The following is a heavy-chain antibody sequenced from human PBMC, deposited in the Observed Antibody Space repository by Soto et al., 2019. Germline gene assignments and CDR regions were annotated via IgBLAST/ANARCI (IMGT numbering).Heavy chain of an antibody. V-gene: IGHV4-34*01. Sequence: PSETLSLTCAVYGGSFSGYYWSWIRQPPGKGLEWIGEINHSGSTNYNPSLKSRVTISVDTSKNQFSLKLSSVTAADTAVYYCARGPQPNFWSGYYAYYFDYWGQGTLVTVSS. CDR2: INHSGST. J-gene: IGHJ4*02. D-gene: IGHD3-3*01. CDR1: GGSFSGYY. CDR3: ARGPQPNFWSGYYAYYFDY.